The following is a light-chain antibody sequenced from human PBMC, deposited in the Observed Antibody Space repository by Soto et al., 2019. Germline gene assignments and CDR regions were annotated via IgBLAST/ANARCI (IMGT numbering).Light chain of an antibody. CDR3: QQRSNWPMYT. Sequence: EVVLTQSPATLSLSPGARATLSCRASQTVSSHFAWYQQKPGQAPRLLIYDTSNRATGVPARFSGSGSGTDFTLTISSREPEDFAVYYCQQRSNWPMYTFGQGTRLEIK. V-gene: IGKV3-11*01. J-gene: IGKJ2*01. CDR2: DTS. CDR1: QTVSSH.